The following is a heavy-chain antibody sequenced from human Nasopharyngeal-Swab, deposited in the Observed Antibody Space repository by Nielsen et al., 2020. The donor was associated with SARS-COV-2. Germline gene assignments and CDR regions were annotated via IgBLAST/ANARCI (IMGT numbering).Heavy chain of an antibody. CDR2: IIPIFGTA. CDR1: GGTFSSYA. D-gene: IGHD2-15*01. V-gene: IGHV1-69*13. CDR3: ARERGVVVVAAKVFHPIPARFDP. J-gene: IGHJ5*02. Sequence: SVKVSCKASGGTFSSYAISWVRQAPGQGLEWMGGIIPIFGTANYAQKFQGRVTITADESTSTAYMELSSLRSEDTAVYYCARERGVVVVAAKVFHPIPARFDPWGQGTRVTVSS.